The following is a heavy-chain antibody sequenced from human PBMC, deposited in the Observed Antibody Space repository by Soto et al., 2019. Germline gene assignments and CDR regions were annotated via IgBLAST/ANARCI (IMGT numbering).Heavy chain of an antibody. CDR2: IYYSGST. CDR3: ASSTVTRTYYYYYYMDV. V-gene: IGHV4-31*03. J-gene: IGHJ6*03. CDR1: GGSIGGGGDY. Sequence: SETLSLTCTVSGGSIGGGGDYWSWIRQHPGKGLEWIGYIYYSGSTYYNPSLKSRVTISVDTSKNQFSLKLSSVTAADTAVYYCASSTVTRTYYYYYYMDVWGKGTTVTV. D-gene: IGHD4-4*01.